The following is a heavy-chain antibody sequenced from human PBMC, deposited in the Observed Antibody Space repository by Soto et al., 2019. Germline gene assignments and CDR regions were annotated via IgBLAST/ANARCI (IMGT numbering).Heavy chain of an antibody. J-gene: IGHJ6*02. CDR1: GGPISSTDHY. D-gene: IGHD2-15*01. V-gene: IGHV4-39*01. Sequence: SEILSLTCTVSGGPISSTDHYWGWIRQPPGKGLEWLGSIYYAGSTFHNPSLKRRATISVDTSRNQFSLRLSSVTASDTAVYYCARLVFHCLRGSCDDYNFYGLDVWGQGTTVTVSS. CDR3: ARLVFHCLRGSCDDYNFYGLDV. CDR2: IYYAGST.